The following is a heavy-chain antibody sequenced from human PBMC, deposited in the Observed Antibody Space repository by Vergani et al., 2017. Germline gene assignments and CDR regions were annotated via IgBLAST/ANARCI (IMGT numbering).Heavy chain of an antibody. Sequence: VQLVESGGGVVQPGGSLRLSCAASGFTFSSYSMNWVRQAPGKGLEWVSYISSSSSTRYYADSVKGRFTISRDNAKNSLYLQMNSLRAEDTALYYCAKAVGGQSYYYYYMDVWGKGTTVTVSS. CDR1: GFTFSSYS. D-gene: IGHD3-10*01. CDR3: AKAVGGQSYYYYYMDV. V-gene: IGHV3-48*04. CDR2: ISSSSSTR. J-gene: IGHJ6*03.